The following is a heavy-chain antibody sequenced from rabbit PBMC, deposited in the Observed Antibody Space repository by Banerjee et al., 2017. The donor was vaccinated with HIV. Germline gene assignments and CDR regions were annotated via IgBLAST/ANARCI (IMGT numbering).Heavy chain of an antibody. CDR2: INTSSGNT. Sequence: QSLEESGGDLVKPGASLTLTCTASGFSFSTNYYMCWVRQAPGMGLEWIACINTSSGNTVYATWAKGRFTISKTSWTTVTLQMTSLTAADTATYFCARDSSGEPDFVLWGQGTLVTVS. CDR1: GFSFSTNYY. V-gene: IGHV1S40*01. D-gene: IGHD1-1*01. J-gene: IGHJ3*01. CDR3: ARDSSGEPDFVL.